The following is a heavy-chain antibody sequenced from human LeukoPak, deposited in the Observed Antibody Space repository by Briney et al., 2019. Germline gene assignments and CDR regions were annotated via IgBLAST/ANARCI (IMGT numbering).Heavy chain of an antibody. CDR1: GGSMFSYY. V-gene: IGHV4-4*08. Sequence: SETLSLTCTVSGGSMFSYYWNWIRQPPGKGLEWIGYIYSSGITNYSPSLRSRGTLSVAASRNQFSLRLTSVTAADTAIYYCARRAYYDSSGYHPTSGYFDPWGRGTLGTVSS. J-gene: IGHJ2*01. CDR3: ARRAYYDSSGYHPTSGYFDP. CDR2: IYSSGIT. D-gene: IGHD3-22*01.